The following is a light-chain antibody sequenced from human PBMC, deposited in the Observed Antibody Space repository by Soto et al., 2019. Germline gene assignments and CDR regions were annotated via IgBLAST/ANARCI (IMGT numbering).Light chain of an antibody. CDR3: QQYYSDWT. J-gene: IGKJ1*01. CDR1: QGISSW. V-gene: IGKV1-5*01. Sequence: EMQINQYPSTLSGSVADRVTIPFRASQGISSWLAWYQQKAGIAAKLLMFDASNLESGVPSRLSVSGAGTEFSLTVSSLQHDEFSTYYSQQYYSDWTFGQGSKVEIK. CDR2: DAS.